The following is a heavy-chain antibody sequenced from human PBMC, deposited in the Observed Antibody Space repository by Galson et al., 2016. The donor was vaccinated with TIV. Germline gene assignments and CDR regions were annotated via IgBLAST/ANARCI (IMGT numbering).Heavy chain of an antibody. D-gene: IGHD3-9*01. CDR3: AGVGDTLTAYHLYFQY. CDR1: GGTFSNYP. Sequence: SVKVSCKASGGTFSNYPISWVRQAPGQGLEWMGGIIPIFGTPKYAQKFQGRVTISTDASTSITYMELTSLRSEDTAVYHCAGVGDTLTAYHLYFQYWGQGTLVTVSS. J-gene: IGHJ1*01. V-gene: IGHV1-69*05. CDR2: IIPIFGTP.